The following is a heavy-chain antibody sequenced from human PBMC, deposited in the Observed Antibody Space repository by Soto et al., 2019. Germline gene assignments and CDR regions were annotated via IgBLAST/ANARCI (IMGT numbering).Heavy chain of an antibody. Sequence: EVQLLESGGGLVQPGRSLRLSCAASGFTFSSYAMSWVRQAPGKGLEWVSAISGSGGTTYYAASVNGRFTISRDNSKNTLFLQMTSLRAEDTAVYYCAKFFVETGGSSGWPWTFHYWGQGTLVTVSS. V-gene: IGHV3-23*01. CDR1: GFTFSSYA. J-gene: IGHJ4*02. D-gene: IGHD6-25*01. CDR2: ISGSGGTT. CDR3: AKFFVETGGSSGWPWTFHY.